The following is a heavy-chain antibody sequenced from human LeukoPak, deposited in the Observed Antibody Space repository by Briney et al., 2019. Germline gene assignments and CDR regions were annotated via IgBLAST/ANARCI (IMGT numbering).Heavy chain of an antibody. CDR1: GFTFSSYA. Sequence: GGSLRLSCAASGFTFSSYAMNWVRQAPGKGLEWVSVISSSGGGTYYADSVKGRFTISRDTSMNTLYLQMNSLRDEDTAVYYCAKGVYGSGSYYGWFDPWGQGTLVTVSS. CDR3: AKGVYGSGSYYGWFDP. CDR2: ISSSGGGT. V-gene: IGHV3-23*01. J-gene: IGHJ5*02. D-gene: IGHD3-10*01.